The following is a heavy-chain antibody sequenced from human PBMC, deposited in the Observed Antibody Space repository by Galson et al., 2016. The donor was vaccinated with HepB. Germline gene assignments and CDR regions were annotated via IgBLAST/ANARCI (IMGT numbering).Heavy chain of an antibody. J-gene: IGHJ6*02. CDR1: SGSISSGGYY. Sequence: TLSLTCTVSSGSISSGGYYWTWIRQRPDKGLEWIAYIYYSGATYYNPSLKSRVTISIDTSKNQFSLNLRSVTAADTAVYYCARVSSWQLSYSVDVWGQGTTVTVSS. V-gene: IGHV4-31*03. CDR2: IYYSGAT. D-gene: IGHD2-2*01. CDR3: ARVSSWQLSYSVDV.